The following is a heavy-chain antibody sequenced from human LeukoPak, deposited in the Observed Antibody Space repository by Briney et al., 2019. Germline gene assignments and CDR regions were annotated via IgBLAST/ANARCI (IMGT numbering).Heavy chain of an antibody. CDR2: ISYDGSNK. Sequence: PGRSLRLSCAASGFTFSSYGMHWVRQAPGKGLEWVAVISYDGSNKYYADSVKGRFTSSRDNSKNTLYLQMNSLRAEDTAVYYCAKTLVDYDFWSGSLNFDYWGQGTLVTASS. V-gene: IGHV3-30*18. J-gene: IGHJ4*02. D-gene: IGHD3-3*01. CDR3: AKTLVDYDFWSGSLNFDY. CDR1: GFTFSSYG.